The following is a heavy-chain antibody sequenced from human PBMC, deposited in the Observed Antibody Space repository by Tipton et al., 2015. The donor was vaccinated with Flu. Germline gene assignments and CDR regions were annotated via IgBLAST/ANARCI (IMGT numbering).Heavy chain of an antibody. D-gene: IGHD7-27*01. CDR1: GGSISSDGDS. J-gene: IGHJ5*02. Sequence: LRLSCVVSGGSISSDGDSWNWIRQPPGKGLEWIGYIYHSGNTYCNPSLTSRVTISIDRSKNQFSLKLSSVTAADTAVYYCVRASGRDWGSLNLSVDWFDPWGQGTLVTVSS. CDR3: VRASGRDWGSLNLSVDWFDP. CDR2: IYHSGNT. V-gene: IGHV4-30-2*01.